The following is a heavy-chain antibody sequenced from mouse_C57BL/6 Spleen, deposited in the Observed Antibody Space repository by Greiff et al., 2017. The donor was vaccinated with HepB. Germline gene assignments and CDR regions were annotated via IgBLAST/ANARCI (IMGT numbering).Heavy chain of an antibody. D-gene: IGHD3-1*01. CDR1: GFTFSDYG. J-gene: IGHJ4*01. V-gene: IGHV5-17*01. Sequence: EVMLVESGGGLVKPGGSLKLSCAASGFTFSDYGMHWVRQAPEKGLEWVAYISSGSSTIYYADTVKGRFTISRDNAKNTLFLQMTSLRSEDTAMYYCARKRGLYAMDYWGQGTSVTVSS. CDR3: ARKRGLYAMDY. CDR2: ISSGSSTI.